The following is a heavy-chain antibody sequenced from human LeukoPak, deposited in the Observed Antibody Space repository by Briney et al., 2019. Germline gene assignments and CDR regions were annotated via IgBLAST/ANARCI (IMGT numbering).Heavy chain of an antibody. J-gene: IGHJ4*02. CDR1: GFTFDDYA. D-gene: IGHD6-13*01. CDR2: ISWNSGSI. CDR3: AKDDDSSRSYTFDY. V-gene: IGHV3-9*03. Sequence: PTGGSLRLSCAASGFTFDDYAMHWVRQAPGKGLEWVSGISWNSGSIGYADSVKGRFTISRDNAKNSLYLQMNSLRAEDMALYYCAKDDDSSRSYTFDYWGQGTLVTVSS.